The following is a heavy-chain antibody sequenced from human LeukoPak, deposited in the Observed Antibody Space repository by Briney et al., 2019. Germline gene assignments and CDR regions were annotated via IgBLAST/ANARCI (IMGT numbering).Heavy chain of an antibody. CDR2: ISSYNGNT. CDR1: DYTFTDYG. CDR3: ARDSGSYQIYYYYYMDV. V-gene: IGHV1-18*01. D-gene: IGHD1-26*01. Sequence: ASVTVSYKASDYTFTDYGISWVGQAPEQGLEWMGWISSYNGNTNYAQKFQGRVTMTRDTSISTAYMELSRLRSDDTAVYYCARDSGSYQIYYYYYMDVWGKGTTVTISS. J-gene: IGHJ6*03.